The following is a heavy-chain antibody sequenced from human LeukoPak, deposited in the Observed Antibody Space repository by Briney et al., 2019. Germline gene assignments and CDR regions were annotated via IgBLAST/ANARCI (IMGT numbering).Heavy chain of an antibody. J-gene: IGHJ6*02. CDR2: ITKSGDST. V-gene: IGHV3-23*01. Sequence: GGSLRLSCAASGFTFSAFGMNWVRQAPGKGLEWVSTITKSGDSTYYVDSVKGRFTISRDNSKNTLYLQMNSLRAEDTAKYYCTRDYCGKFCSAVWGQGTTVTVSS. D-gene: IGHD3-9*01. CDR3: TRDYCGKFCSAV. CDR1: GFTFSAFG.